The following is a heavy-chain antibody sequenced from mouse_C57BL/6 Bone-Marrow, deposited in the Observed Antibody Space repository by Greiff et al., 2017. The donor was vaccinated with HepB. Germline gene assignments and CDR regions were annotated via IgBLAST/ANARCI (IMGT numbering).Heavy chain of an antibody. Sequence: VKLQESGPGLVKPSQSLFLTCSITGFPITSGYYWIWIRQSPGKPLEWMGYITHSGETFYNPSLQSPISITRETSKTQFFLQLNSVTTEDTAMYYCAGDRSYYDFFDYWGQGTTLTVSS. V-gene: IGHV12-3*01. CDR2: ITHSGET. J-gene: IGHJ2*01. D-gene: IGHD2-4*01. CDR1: GFPITSGYY. CDR3: AGDRSYYDFFDY.